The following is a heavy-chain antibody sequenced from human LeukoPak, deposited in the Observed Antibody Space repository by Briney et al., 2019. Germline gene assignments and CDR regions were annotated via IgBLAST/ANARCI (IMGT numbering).Heavy chain of an antibody. V-gene: IGHV3-23*01. Sequence: GGSLSLSCAASGFTFTSYAMSWVRQVPGKGLEGAQAFSGSGGSTYYADSVKGRFTISRDNSKNTLYLQMNSLRAEDTAVYYCAKDLSDIVVVPAAPWDYWGQGTLVTVSS. J-gene: IGHJ4*02. CDR1: GFTFTSYA. CDR3: AKDLSDIVVVPAAPWDY. CDR2: FSGSGGST. D-gene: IGHD2-2*01.